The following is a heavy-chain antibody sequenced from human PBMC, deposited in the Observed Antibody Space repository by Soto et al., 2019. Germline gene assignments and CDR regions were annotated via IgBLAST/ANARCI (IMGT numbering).Heavy chain of an antibody. J-gene: IGHJ5*01. CDR1: GFKLSRYG. D-gene: IGHD1-1*01. CDR3: AIDPTKARVANWSDS. V-gene: IGHV3-21*06. CDR2: ISSSKSYV. Sequence: GGSLRLSCAASGFKLSRYGEPLLRLAPGKGLEWVACISSSKSYVYFADSVKGRCSTSRDNAKNILYLEMYALRTEGTAVYYCAIDPTKARVANWSDSWGQGTLLTVSS.